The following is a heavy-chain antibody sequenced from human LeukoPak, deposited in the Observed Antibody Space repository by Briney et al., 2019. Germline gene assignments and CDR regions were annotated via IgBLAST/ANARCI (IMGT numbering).Heavy chain of an antibody. D-gene: IGHD5-24*01. Sequence: SETLSLTCDVSGVSISGTNYYWGWIRQPPGMGLEWIGSIHYRLPTFYNPLLRSRVTISVDTSKNQISLRLRSVTAADTAVYYCARHEEEDGYNAKTPDYWGQGTLVTVSS. CDR3: ARHEEEDGYNAKTPDY. J-gene: IGHJ4*02. V-gene: IGHV4-39*01. CDR1: GVSISGTNYY. CDR2: IHYRLPT.